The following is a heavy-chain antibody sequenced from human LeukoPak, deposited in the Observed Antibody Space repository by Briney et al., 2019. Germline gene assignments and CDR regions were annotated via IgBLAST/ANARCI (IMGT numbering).Heavy chain of an antibody. CDR3: ARDRYYYDSSGYYYFDY. CDR2: TYYRSKWYN. D-gene: IGHD3-22*01. V-gene: IGHV6-1*01. Sequence: SQTLSLTCAISGDSVSSNSAAWNWIRQSPSRGLEWLGRTYYRSKWYNDYAVSVKSRITINPDTSKNQFSLKLSSVTAADTAVYYCARDRYYYDSSGYYYFDYWGQGTLVTVSS. J-gene: IGHJ4*02. CDR1: GDSVSSNSAA.